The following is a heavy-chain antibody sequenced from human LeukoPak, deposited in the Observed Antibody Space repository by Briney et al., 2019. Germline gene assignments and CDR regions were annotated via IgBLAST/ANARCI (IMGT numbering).Heavy chain of an antibody. CDR3: ARGFITIFGVDPFDY. V-gene: IGHV4-34*01. J-gene: IGHJ4*02. D-gene: IGHD3-3*01. CDR1: GGSFSGYY. CDR2: LNHSGST. Sequence: SETLSLTCAVYGGSFSGYYWSRIRQPPGKGLEWIGELNHSGSTNYNPSLKSRVTISVDTSKNQFSLKLSSVTAADTAVYYCARGFITIFGVDPFDYWGQGTLVTVSS.